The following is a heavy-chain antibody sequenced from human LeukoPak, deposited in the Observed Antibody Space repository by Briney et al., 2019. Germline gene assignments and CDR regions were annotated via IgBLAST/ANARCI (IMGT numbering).Heavy chain of an antibody. Sequence: SETLSLTCTVSGGSISSYYWSWIRQPPGKGLEWIGYIYYSGSTNYNPSLKSRVTISVDTSKNQFSLKLSSVTAADTAVYYCAGDRARGVFDRAMNYYYYGMDVWGQGTTVTVSS. CDR3: AGDRARGVFDRAMNYYYYGMDV. D-gene: IGHD3-3*01. J-gene: IGHJ6*02. V-gene: IGHV4-59*01. CDR2: IYYSGST. CDR1: GGSISSYY.